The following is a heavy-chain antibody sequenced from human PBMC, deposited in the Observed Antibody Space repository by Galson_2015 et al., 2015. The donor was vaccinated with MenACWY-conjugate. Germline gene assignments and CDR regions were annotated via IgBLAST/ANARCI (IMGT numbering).Heavy chain of an antibody. CDR3: ASTIREPGPHFDF. J-gene: IGHJ4*02. CDR2: IVPGGSYT. Sequence: QSGAEVKKPGEPLRISCPGSGYSFSPFPIAWVRQMPEKGLEYMGMIVPGGSYTNYGPSFEGQVTMSADESASTALLQWSSLKASDTAIYYCASTIREPGPHFDFWGQGTLVTVSS. V-gene: IGHV5-51*01. CDR1: GYSFSPFP. D-gene: IGHD1-14*01.